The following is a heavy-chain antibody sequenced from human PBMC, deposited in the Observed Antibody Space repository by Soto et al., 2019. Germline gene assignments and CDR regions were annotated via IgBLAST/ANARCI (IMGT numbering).Heavy chain of an antibody. Sequence: SETLSLTCTVSGGSISSYYWSWIRQPPGKGLEWIGYIYYSGSTNYNPSLKSRVTISVDTSKNQFSLKLSSVTAADTAVYYCAREDYDSSGYYFDYWGQGTLVTVSS. V-gene: IGHV4-59*01. D-gene: IGHD3-22*01. CDR1: GGSISSYY. CDR3: AREDYDSSGYYFDY. CDR2: IYYSGST. J-gene: IGHJ4*02.